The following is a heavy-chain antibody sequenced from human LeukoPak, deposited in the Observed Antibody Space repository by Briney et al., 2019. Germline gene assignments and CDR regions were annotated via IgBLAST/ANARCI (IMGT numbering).Heavy chain of an antibody. D-gene: IGHD3-10*01. CDR1: GFTFSSYG. V-gene: IGHV3-23*01. CDR3: AKVRGHYGSGLFPRDAFDI. CDR2: ISGSGDFT. Sequence: GGSLRLSCAASGFTFSSYGMSWVRQAPGKGLEWVSAISGSGDFTYYADSVKGRFTISRDNSKNTLYLQMNSLRAEDTAVYYCAKVRGHYGSGLFPRDAFDIWGQGTMVTVSS. J-gene: IGHJ3*02.